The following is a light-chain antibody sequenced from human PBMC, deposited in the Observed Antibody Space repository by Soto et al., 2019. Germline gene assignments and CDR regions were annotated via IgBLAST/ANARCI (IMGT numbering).Light chain of an antibody. V-gene: IGLV1-47*02. CDR3: AVWDDSLRGWV. J-gene: IGLJ3*02. CDR1: FSNFGSNY. Sequence: QSVLTQPPSASGTPGQRVTISCSGRFSNFGSNYVYWYQQLPGTAPKLLIFTNDQRTSGVPGRFSGSKSGTSASLAISGLRSEDEADYYCAVWDDSLRGWVFGGGTKLTVL. CDR2: TND.